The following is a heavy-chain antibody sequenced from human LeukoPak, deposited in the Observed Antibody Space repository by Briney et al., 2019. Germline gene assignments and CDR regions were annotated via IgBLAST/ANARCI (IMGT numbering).Heavy chain of an antibody. CDR1: GYSFTSYW. V-gene: IGHV5-51*01. J-gene: IGHJ3*02. Sequence: GESLKISCKGSGYSFTSYWIGWVRQMPGKGLEWMGIIYPGDSDTRYSPSFQGQVTISADKSISTAYLQWSSLKASDTAMYYCAGAEVVGSSGWYTDAFDIWGQGTMVTVSS. CDR2: IYPGDSDT. CDR3: AGAEVVGSSGWYTDAFDI. D-gene: IGHD6-19*01.